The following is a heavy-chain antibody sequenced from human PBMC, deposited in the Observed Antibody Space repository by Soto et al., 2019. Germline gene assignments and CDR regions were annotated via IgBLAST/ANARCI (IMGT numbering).Heavy chain of an antibody. J-gene: IGHJ6*02. V-gene: IGHV4-4*07. CDR2: KHTSGPT. D-gene: IGHD3-16*01. Sequence: WIWIRQPAGKGLEWIGRKHTSGPTNYNPSLKSRVTMSIDTSTNQFSLNLSSVTAADTAVYYCARGGEFYVLDVWGQGTTVAVSS. CDR3: ARGGEFYVLDV.